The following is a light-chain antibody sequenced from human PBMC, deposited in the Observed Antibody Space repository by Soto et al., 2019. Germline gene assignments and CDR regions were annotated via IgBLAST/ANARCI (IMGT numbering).Light chain of an antibody. CDR2: AAS. Sequence: DIQITQSPSSLSASLGDRVTITCRASQSISRHLNWYQQKPGKAPRLLIYAASSLQSGVPSRFSGSGSGTDFILTITSLQPEDSATYYCQQTYNMPRTFGPGTKVDIK. V-gene: IGKV1-39*01. J-gene: IGKJ3*01. CDR1: QSISRH. CDR3: QQTYNMPRT.